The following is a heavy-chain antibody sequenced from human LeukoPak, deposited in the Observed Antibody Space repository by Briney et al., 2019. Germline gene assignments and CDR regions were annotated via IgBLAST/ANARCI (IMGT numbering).Heavy chain of an antibody. CDR3: ARGGDGITGTNGMDV. D-gene: IGHD1-7*01. Sequence: RSGGSLRLSCAASGFTFSSYDMHWVRHATGKGLEWVSAIGTAGDTYYPGSVKGRFTISRENAKNSLYLQMNSLRAGDTAVYYCARGGDGITGTNGMDVWGKGTTVTVSS. CDR2: IGTAGDT. J-gene: IGHJ6*04. V-gene: IGHV3-13*01. CDR1: GFTFSSYD.